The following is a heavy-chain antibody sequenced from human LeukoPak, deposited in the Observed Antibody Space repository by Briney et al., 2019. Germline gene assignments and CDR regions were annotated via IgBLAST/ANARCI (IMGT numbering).Heavy chain of an antibody. J-gene: IGHJ5*02. CDR3: ARRGQLNWLDP. CDR2: ISYSGST. D-gene: IGHD5-18*01. CDR1: GDSISSSY. V-gene: IGHV4-59*01. Sequence: PSETLSLTCTVSGDSISSSYWSWIRQPPGKGLEWIGYISYSGSTSSNPSLRSRVTISVDTSKNQFSLRLTSVTAADTAMYYCARRGQLNWLDPWGQGTLVTVFS.